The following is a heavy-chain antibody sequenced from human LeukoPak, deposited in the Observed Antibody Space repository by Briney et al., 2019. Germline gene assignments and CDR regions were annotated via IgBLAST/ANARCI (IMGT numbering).Heavy chain of an antibody. V-gene: IGHV3-74*01. Sequence: PGGSLRLSCAASGFTFSSYWMHWVRQAPEKGLVWVSRINGAGSSTSYADSVKGRFTISRDNAKNTLYLQMNSLRAEDTAVYYCARGGGYSYGPFDYWGQGTLVTVSS. CDR1: GFTFSSYW. J-gene: IGHJ4*02. D-gene: IGHD5-18*01. CDR3: ARGGGYSYGPFDY. CDR2: INGAGSST.